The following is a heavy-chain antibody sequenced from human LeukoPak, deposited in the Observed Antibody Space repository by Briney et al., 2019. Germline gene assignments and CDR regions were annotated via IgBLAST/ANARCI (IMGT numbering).Heavy chain of an antibody. V-gene: IGHV4-61*02. CDR3: ARERSGYSYGTSPYYYYYMDV. Sequence: SETLSLTCTVSDGSISSNSYYWSWIRQPAGKGLEWIGRIYTSGSTNYNPSLKSRVTISVDTSKNQFSLKLSSVTAADTAVYYCARERSGYSYGTSPYYYYYMDVWGKGTTVTVSS. J-gene: IGHJ6*03. CDR1: DGSISSNSYY. D-gene: IGHD5-18*01. CDR2: IYTSGST.